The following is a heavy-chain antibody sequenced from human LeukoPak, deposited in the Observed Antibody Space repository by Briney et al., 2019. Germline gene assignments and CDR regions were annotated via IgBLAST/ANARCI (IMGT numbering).Heavy chain of an antibody. D-gene: IGHD3-10*01. V-gene: IGHV3-21*01. CDR1: GFTFSSYG. CDR3: ARDPTMVRGEPPNFDY. CDR2: ISSSSSYI. J-gene: IGHJ4*02. Sequence: GGSLRLSCAASGFTFSSYGMHWVRQAPGKGLEWVSSISSSSSYIYYADSVKGRFTISRDNAKNSLYLQMNSLRAEDTAVYYCARDPTMVRGEPPNFDYWGQGTLVTVSS.